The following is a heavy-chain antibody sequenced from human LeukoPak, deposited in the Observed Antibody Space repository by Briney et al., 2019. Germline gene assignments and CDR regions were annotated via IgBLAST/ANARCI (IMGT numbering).Heavy chain of an antibody. D-gene: IGHD6-19*01. CDR2: INHSGST. J-gene: IGHJ3*02. V-gene: IGHV4-34*01. Sequence: SEILSLTCAVYGGSFSGYYWSWIRQPPGKGLEWIGEINHSGSTNYNPSLKSRVTISVDTSKNQFSLKLSSVTAADTAVYYCARVSSGWSDAFDIWGQGTMVTVSS. CDR3: ARVSSGWSDAFDI. CDR1: GGSFSGYY.